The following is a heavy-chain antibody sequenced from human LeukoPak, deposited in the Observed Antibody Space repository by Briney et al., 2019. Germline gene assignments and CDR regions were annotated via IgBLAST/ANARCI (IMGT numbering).Heavy chain of an antibody. CDR1: DYSINSGHH. CDR3: VGRAGYLDL. CDR2: IDHSGNT. J-gene: IGHJ5*02. Sequence: SETPSLTCGVSDYSINSGHHWAWIRQPPGNGLEWIGSIDHSGNTYYNASLRSRVAIPVDTSKNQLSLKLTSVTAADTAVYYCVGRAGYLDLWGQGTQVTVSS. D-gene: IGHD5-18*01. V-gene: IGHV4-38-2*01.